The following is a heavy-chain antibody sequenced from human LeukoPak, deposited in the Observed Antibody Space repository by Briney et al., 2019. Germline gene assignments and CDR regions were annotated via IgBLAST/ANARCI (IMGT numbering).Heavy chain of an antibody. Sequence: ASVKVSCKASGYTFTGYYMHWVRQAPGQGLEWMGCINPNSGGTNYAQKFQGWVTKTRDTSISTAYMELSRLRSDDTAVYYCARESYCSGGSCYSGWFDPWGQGTLVTVSS. D-gene: IGHD2-15*01. V-gene: IGHV1-2*04. CDR1: GYTFTGYY. CDR3: ARESYCSGGSCYSGWFDP. CDR2: INPNSGGT. J-gene: IGHJ5*02.